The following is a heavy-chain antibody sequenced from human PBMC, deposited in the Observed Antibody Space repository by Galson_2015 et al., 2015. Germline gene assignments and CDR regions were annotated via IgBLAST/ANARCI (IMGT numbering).Heavy chain of an antibody. CDR1: GFRFSSYD. D-gene: IGHD7-27*01. CDR2: ISGSGGST. V-gene: IGHV3-23*01. Sequence: LILSCAASGFRFSSYDMSWVRQAPGKGREWVSTISGSGGSTYYTDSVKGRFTISRDNSNNTLALQMNSLRAEDTAIYYCAKQRGTKLRDAFDVWGQGTMVTVSS. J-gene: IGHJ3*01. CDR3: AKQRGTKLRDAFDV.